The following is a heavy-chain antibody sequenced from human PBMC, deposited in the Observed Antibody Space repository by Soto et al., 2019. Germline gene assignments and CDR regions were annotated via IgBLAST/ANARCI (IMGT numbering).Heavy chain of an antibody. CDR1: GFTFSSYA. D-gene: IGHD3-16*02. CDR3: AKDLYDYVWGSYRQRNYFDY. Sequence: GGSLRLSCAASGFTFSSYAMSWVRQAPGKGLEWVSAISGSGGSTYYADSVKGRFTVSRDNSKNTLYLQMNSLRAEDTAVYYCAKDLYDYVWGSYRQRNYFDYWGQGTLVTVYS. V-gene: IGHV3-23*01. J-gene: IGHJ4*02. CDR2: ISGSGGST.